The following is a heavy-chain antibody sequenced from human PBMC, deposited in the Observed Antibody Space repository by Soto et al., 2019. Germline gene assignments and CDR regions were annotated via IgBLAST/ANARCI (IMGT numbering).Heavy chain of an antibody. V-gene: IGHV1-46*02. Sequence: ASVKVSCKASGYTFNSYYLHWVRQAPGQGLEWMGIINPSGGSRSYAQKFQGRVTMTRDTSTSTVYMELSSLRSEDTAVYYCARDRKTRRATRTMGLVYLGQGTLVTVSS. CDR1: GYTFNSYY. J-gene: IGHJ4*02. D-gene: IGHD5-12*01. CDR3: ARDRKTRRATRTMGLVY. CDR2: INPSGGSR.